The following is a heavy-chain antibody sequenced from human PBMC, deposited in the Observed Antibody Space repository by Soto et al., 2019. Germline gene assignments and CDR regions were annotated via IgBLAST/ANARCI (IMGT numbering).Heavy chain of an antibody. D-gene: IGHD3-22*01. J-gene: IGHJ4*02. CDR3: ATVPITMIVVGNPFDY. CDR2: FDPEDGET. CDR1: GYTLTELS. Sequence: QVQLVQSGAEVKKSGASVKVSCKVSGYTLTELSMHWVRQAPGKGLEWMGGFDPEDGETIYAQKFQGRVTMTEDTSTDTAYMELSSLRSEDTAVYYCATVPITMIVVGNPFDYWGQGTLVTVSS. V-gene: IGHV1-24*01.